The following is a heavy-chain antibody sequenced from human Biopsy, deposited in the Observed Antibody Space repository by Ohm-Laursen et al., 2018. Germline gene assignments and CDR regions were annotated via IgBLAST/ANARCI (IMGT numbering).Heavy chain of an antibody. J-gene: IGHJ3*02. CDR2: ITVSADTT. D-gene: IGHD1-1*01. Sequence: SLRLSCSALGFTFSSYAMNWVRQAPGKGLEWVSAITVSADTTYYADAVRGQFTVSRDNSQNTLYLQMNSLRAEDTAIYYCAKGRVGNSGSLDIWGHGTMVTVSS. CDR1: GFTFSSYA. V-gene: IGHV3-23*01. CDR3: AKGRVGNSGSLDI.